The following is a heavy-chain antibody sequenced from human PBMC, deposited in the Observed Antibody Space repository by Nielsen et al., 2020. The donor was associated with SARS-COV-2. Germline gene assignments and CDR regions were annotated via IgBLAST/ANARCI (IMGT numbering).Heavy chain of an antibody. CDR1: GFTFSSYA. V-gene: IGHV3-23*03. CDR3: ARAGLGVPAASYYYYGMDV. Sequence: GGSLRLSCAASGFTFSSYAMSWVRQAPGKGLEWVSVIYSGGSSTYYADSVKGRFTISRDNSKNTLYLQMNSLRAEDTAVYYCARAGLGVPAASYYYYGMDVWGQGTTVTVSS. D-gene: IGHD2-2*01. CDR2: IYSGGSST. J-gene: IGHJ6*02.